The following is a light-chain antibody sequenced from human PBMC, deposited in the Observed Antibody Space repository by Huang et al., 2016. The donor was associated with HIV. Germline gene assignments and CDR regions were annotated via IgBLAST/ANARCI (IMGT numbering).Light chain of an antibody. J-gene: IGKJ1*01. CDR2: GAS. CDR3: QQYNNWRT. Sequence: EIVMTQSPATLSVSPGERATLSCRASQSVSSNLAWYQQKPGQAPRHLISGASTRATGIPARFSGNGSGTEFTLTISSLQSEDFAVYYCQQYNNWRTFGQGTKVEIK. CDR1: QSVSSN. V-gene: IGKV3-15*01.